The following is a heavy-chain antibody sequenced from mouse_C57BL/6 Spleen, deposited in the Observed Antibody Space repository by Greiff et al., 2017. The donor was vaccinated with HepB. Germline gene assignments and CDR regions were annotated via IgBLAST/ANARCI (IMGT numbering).Heavy chain of an antibody. CDR3: ASFITTVVGYFDV. D-gene: IGHD1-1*01. Sequence: EVQVVESGPGLVKPSQSLSLTCSVTGYSITSGYYWNWIRQFPGNKLEWMGYISYDGSNNYNPSLKNRISITRDTSKNQFFLKLNSVTTEDTATYYCASFITTVVGYFDVWGTGTTVTVSS. V-gene: IGHV3-6*01. J-gene: IGHJ1*03. CDR1: GYSITSGYY. CDR2: ISYDGSN.